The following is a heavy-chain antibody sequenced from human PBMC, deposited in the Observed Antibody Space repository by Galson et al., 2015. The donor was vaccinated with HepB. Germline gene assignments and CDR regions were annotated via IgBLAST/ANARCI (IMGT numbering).Heavy chain of an antibody. V-gene: IGHV3-48*01. CDR1: GFTFSSYS. J-gene: IGHJ4*02. D-gene: IGHD4-17*01. CDR2: ISSSSSTI. CDR3: ARDRSSYGDYVTPYFDY. Sequence: SLRLSCAASGFTFSSYSMNWVRQAPGKGLEWVSYISSSSSTIYYADSVKGRFTISRDNAKNSLYLQMNSLRAEDTAVYYCARDRSSYGDYVTPYFDYWGQGTLVTVSS.